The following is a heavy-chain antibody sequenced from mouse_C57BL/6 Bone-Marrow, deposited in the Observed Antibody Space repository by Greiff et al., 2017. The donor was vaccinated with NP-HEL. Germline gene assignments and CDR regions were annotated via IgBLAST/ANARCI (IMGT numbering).Heavy chain of an antibody. CDR3: TTDYYGSSFYWYFDV. CDR1: GFNIKDYY. J-gene: IGHJ1*03. CDR2: IDPEDGDT. Sequence: VQLKQSGAELVRPGASVKLSCTASGFNIKDYYMHWVKPRPEQGLEWIGRIDPEDGDTEYAPKFQGKATMTADTSSNTAYLQLSSLTSEDTAVYYCTTDYYGSSFYWYFDVWGTGTTVTVSS. D-gene: IGHD1-1*01. V-gene: IGHV14-1*01.